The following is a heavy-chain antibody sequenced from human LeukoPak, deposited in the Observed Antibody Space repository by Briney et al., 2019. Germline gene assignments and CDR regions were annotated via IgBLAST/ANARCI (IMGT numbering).Heavy chain of an antibody. J-gene: IGHJ3*02. D-gene: IGHD5-18*01. CDR3: ARERGYSSSAFDI. CDR1: GFTFSSYS. V-gene: IGHV3-48*01. Sequence: GGSLRFSCAASGFTFSSYSMNGVRQAPRKGLEWVSYISSSSSTIYYADSVKGRFTISRDNAKNSLYLQMNSLRAEDTAVYYCARERGYSSSAFDIWGQGTMVTVSS. CDR2: ISSSSSTI.